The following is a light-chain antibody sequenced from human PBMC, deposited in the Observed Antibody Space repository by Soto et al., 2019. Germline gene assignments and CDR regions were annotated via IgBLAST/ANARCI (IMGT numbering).Light chain of an antibody. Sequence: QSVLTQPRSVSGSPGQSVTISCTGTSSDVGGYNYVSWYQHHPGKAPKLMISDVSKRPSGVPDRFSGSKSGNTASLTISGLQAEDEADYYCCSYAGSYTWVFGGGTKLTVL. CDR1: SSDVGGYNY. V-gene: IGLV2-11*01. J-gene: IGLJ3*02. CDR3: CSYAGSYTWV. CDR2: DVS.